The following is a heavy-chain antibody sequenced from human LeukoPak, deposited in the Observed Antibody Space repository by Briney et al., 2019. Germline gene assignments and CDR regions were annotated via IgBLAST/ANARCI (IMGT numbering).Heavy chain of an antibody. CDR2: IKQDGSKK. Sequence: GGSLRLSCAASGFTFSDYAMHWVRQAPGKGLEWVANIKQDGSKKSYVDSVKGRFTISRDNAKNSLYLQMNSLRAEDTAIYYCTRVGYIDEGIDYWGQGTLVTVSS. V-gene: IGHV3-7*04. CDR1: GFTFSDYA. D-gene: IGHD5-24*01. CDR3: TRVGYIDEGIDY. J-gene: IGHJ4*02.